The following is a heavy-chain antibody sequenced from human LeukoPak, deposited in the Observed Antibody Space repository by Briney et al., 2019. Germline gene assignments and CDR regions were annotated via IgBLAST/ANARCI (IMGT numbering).Heavy chain of an antibody. CDR3: ARYGPEYYSGSGSPFDY. D-gene: IGHD3-10*01. CDR2: INHSGST. V-gene: IGHV4-34*01. J-gene: IGHJ4*02. Sequence: SETLSLTCAVYGGSFSGYYWSWIRQPPGKGLEWIGEINHSGSTNYNPSLKSRVTIPVDTSKNQFSLKLSSVTAADTAVYYCARYGPEYYSGSGSPFDYWGQGTLVTVSS. CDR1: GGSFSGYY.